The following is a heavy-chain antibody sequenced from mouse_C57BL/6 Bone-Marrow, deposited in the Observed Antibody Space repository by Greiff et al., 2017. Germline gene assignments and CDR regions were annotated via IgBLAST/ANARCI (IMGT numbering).Heavy chain of an antibody. CDR1: GYTFTSYG. D-gene: IGHD1-1*01. CDR3: ARVHYYGSRRWFAY. V-gene: IGHV1-81*01. Sequence: QVQLQQSGAELARPGASVKLSCKASGYTFTSYGISWVKQRTGQGLEWIGEIYPRSGNTYYNEKFKGKATLTADKSSSTAYMELRSLTSEDSAVYFCARVHYYGSRRWFAYWGQGTLVTVSA. J-gene: IGHJ3*01. CDR2: IYPRSGNT.